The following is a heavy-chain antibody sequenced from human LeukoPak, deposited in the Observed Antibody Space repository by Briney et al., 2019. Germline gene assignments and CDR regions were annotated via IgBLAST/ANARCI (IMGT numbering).Heavy chain of an antibody. CDR2: ISYDGSNK. CDR1: GFTFSSYA. CDR3: ARARSCGWSCGDY. J-gene: IGHJ4*02. D-gene: IGHD6-19*01. Sequence: GGSLRLSCAASGFTFSSYAMHWVRQAPGKGLEWVALISYDGSNKYYADSVKGRFTISRDNSKNTLYLQMNSLRTEDTAVYYCARARSCGWSCGDYWGQGTLVTVSS. V-gene: IGHV3-30*04.